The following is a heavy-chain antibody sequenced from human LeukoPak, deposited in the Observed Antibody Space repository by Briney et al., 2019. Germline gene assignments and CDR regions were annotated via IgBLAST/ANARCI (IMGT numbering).Heavy chain of an antibody. V-gene: IGHV3-7*01. Sequence: PGGSLRLSCAASGFTFSNYWINWVRQAPGKGLEWVANMKEDGREIYYADSVKGRVTISRDNTKSSLYLQMDGLRAEDTAVYYCAASFDFWGQGTLVSVSS. CDR3: AASFDF. CDR2: MKEDGREI. CDR1: GFTFSNYW. J-gene: IGHJ4*02.